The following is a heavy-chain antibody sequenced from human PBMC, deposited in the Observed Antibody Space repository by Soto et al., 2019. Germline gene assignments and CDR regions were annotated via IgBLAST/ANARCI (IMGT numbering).Heavy chain of an antibody. J-gene: IGHJ5*02. CDR3: ATEPSIVGASGGWFDP. V-gene: IGHV4-30-4*08. CDR2: IYYSGST. Sequence: WIRQPPGKGLEWIGYIYYSGSTYYSPSLKSRVTISVDTSKNQFSLKLSSVTAADTAVYYCATEPSIVGASGGWFDPWGQGTLVTVSS. D-gene: IGHD1-26*01.